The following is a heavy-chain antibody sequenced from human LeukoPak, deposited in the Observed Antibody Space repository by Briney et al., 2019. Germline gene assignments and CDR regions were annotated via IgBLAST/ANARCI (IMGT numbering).Heavy chain of an antibody. CDR3: AKGLHGGVGYGVDV. CDR2: ISGTGGRT. V-gene: IGHV3-23*01. J-gene: IGHJ6*02. Sequence: GGSLRLSCTASGFTFSNYAMTWVRQAPGKGLEWVSSISGTGGRTYSADSVKGRFTISRDNSKNTLYLQMKNLRVEHTAVYYCAKGLHGGVGYGVDVWGQGATVSVSS. CDR1: GFTFSNYA. D-gene: IGHD3-16*01.